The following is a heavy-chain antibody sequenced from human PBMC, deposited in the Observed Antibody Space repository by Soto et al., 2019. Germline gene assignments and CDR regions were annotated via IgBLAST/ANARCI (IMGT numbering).Heavy chain of an antibody. V-gene: IGHV3-30*03. Sequence: PGGSLRLSCATSGFTFSSYAMVWVRQAAEKGLEWVAVISYNGSVAYYADSVKGRFTISRDNSQHTLFLQMTSLRAEDTAVYYCARPLWRDDYNWGYFDLWGRGTLVTVSS. CDR1: GFTFSSYA. CDR3: ARPLWRDDYNWGYFDL. D-gene: IGHD4-4*01. J-gene: IGHJ2*01. CDR2: ISYNGSVA.